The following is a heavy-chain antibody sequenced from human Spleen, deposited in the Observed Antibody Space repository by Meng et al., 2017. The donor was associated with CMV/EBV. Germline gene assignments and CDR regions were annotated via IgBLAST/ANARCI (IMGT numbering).Heavy chain of an antibody. CDR1: GGTFSSYT. CDR2: IIPILGIG. J-gene: IGHJ6*02. CDR3: ARGPRNHGMDV. Sequence: SVKVSCKASGGTFSSYTITWIRQAPGQGLEWMGRIIPILGIGNYAQKFQGSVTITADTSTSTAYMELSSLTAEDTAVYYCARGPRNHGMDVWGQGTTVTVSS. V-gene: IGHV1-69*02.